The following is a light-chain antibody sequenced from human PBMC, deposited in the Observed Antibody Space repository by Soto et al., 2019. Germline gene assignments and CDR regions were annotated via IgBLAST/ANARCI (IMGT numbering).Light chain of an antibody. CDR2: DAS. CDR3: QQRSNWLLT. Sequence: EIVLTQSPATLSLSPGERATLSCRASQSVSSFLAWYQQKPGQAPRLLIYDASHRATGIPARFSGSGSGTDFTLTIGSLEPEDFAVYYCQQRSNWLLTFRPGTKVDIK. CDR1: QSVSSF. J-gene: IGKJ3*01. V-gene: IGKV3-11*01.